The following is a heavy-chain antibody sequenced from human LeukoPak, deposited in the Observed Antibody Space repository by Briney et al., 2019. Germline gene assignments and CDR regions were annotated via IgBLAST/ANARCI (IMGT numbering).Heavy chain of an antibody. V-gene: IGHV1-69*05. D-gene: IGHD6-13*01. CDR3: AREVSGAAAWWFDP. Sequence: SVKVSCKASGGTFSSYAISWVRQAPGQGLEWMGGIIPIFGTANYAQKFQGRVTITTDESTSTAYMELSSLRSEDTAAYYCAREVSGAAAWWFDPWGQGTLVTVSS. CDR2: IIPIFGTA. CDR1: GGTFSSYA. J-gene: IGHJ5*02.